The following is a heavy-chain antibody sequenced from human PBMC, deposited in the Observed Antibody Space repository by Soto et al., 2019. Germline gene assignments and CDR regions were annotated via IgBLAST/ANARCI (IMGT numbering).Heavy chain of an antibody. CDR2: IWYDGSNK. Sequence: QVQLVESGGGVVQPGRALRRSCAASGFTFSSYGMHWVRQAPGKGLEWVAVIWYDGSNKYYADSVKGRFTISRDNSKNMLYLQMNSLSAEDTAVYYCARDLVSSGPPTYYYYYGIDVWGQGTTVTVSS. CDR3: ARDLVSSGPPTYYYYYGIDV. D-gene: IGHD6-19*01. V-gene: IGHV3-33*01. CDR1: GFTFSSYG. J-gene: IGHJ6*02.